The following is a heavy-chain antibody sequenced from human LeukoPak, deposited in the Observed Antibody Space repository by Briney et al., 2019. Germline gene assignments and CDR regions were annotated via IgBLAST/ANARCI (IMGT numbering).Heavy chain of an antibody. CDR2: IYPGDSDT. CDR1: GYSFTSYW. J-gene: IGHJ5*02. Sequence: GESLKISCKGSGYSFTSYWIGWVRQMPGKGLEWMGIIYPGDSDTRYSPSFQGQVTISADKSISTAYLQWSSLKASATAMYYCARARVVRGNWFDPWGQGTLVTVSS. V-gene: IGHV5-51*01. D-gene: IGHD2-2*01. CDR3: ARARVVRGNWFDP.